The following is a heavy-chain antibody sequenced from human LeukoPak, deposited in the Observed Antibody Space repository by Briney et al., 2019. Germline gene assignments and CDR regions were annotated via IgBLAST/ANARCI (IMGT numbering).Heavy chain of an antibody. CDR2: INHSGST. V-gene: IGHV4-34*01. CDR3: ARGHGV. Sequence: SETLSLTCAVYGGSFSGYYWSWIRQPPGKGLEWIGEINHSGSTNYNPSLKSRVTISVDTSKNQFSLKLSSVTAVDTAVYYCARGHGVWGQGTTVTVSS. J-gene: IGHJ6*02. CDR1: GGSFSGYY.